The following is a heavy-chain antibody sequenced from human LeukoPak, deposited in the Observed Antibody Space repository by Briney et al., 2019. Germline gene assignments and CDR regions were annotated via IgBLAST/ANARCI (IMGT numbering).Heavy chain of an antibody. J-gene: IGHJ4*02. CDR3: SRNNWSGGDY. Sequence: GGSLRLSCAASGFTFSSYSMNWVRQAPGKGLEWVSSISSSSSYIYYADSVKGRFTISRDDAKHSLYLQMNSLRVEDTAVYYCSRNNWSGGDYWGQGTLVTVSS. V-gene: IGHV3-21*01. CDR2: ISSSSSYI. CDR1: GFTFSSYS. D-gene: IGHD3-3*01.